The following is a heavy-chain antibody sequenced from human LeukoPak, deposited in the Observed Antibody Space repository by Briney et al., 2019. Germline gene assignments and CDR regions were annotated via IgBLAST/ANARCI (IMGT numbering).Heavy chain of an antibody. CDR1: GGSISSSSYY. J-gene: IGHJ6*03. D-gene: IGHD2-15*01. CDR2: IYYSGST. Sequence: SETLSLTCTVSGGSISSSSYYWGWIRQPPGKGLEWIGNIYYSGSTYSNPSLKSRVTISVDTSKNQFSLKLSSVTAADTAVYYCARLGRGSVAFCSGGSCYSGGYYYYYYMDVWGKGTTVTISS. CDR3: ARLGRGSVAFCSGGSCYSGGYYYYYYMDV. V-gene: IGHV4-39*07.